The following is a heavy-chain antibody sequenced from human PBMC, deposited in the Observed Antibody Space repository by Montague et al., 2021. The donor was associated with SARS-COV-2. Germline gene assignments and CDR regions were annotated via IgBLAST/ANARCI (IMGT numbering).Heavy chain of an antibody. V-gene: IGHV4-31*03. CDR2: IYYSGXT. D-gene: IGHD3-22*01. CDR1: GGSISSGGYF. J-gene: IGHJ3*02. Sequence: TLSLTCTVSGGSISSGGYFWSWIRQHPGKGLEWIGYIYYSGXTXYXXXXKXRVTISVDTSKNQFSLKLRSVTAADTAVYYCARDPRYDSSGYYLGSAFDIWGQGTMVTVSS. CDR3: ARDPRYDSSGYYLGSAFDI.